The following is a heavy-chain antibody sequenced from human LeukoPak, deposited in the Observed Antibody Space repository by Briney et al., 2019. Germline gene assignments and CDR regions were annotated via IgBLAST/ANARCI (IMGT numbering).Heavy chain of an antibody. D-gene: IGHD3-10*01. Sequence: MSSETLSLTCTVSGSSISSAYYWGWIRQPPGEGLEWIGTIYHSGNTYYNPSLKSRVTISLDTSKNQFSLKLNSVTAADTAVYYCAKSNGYGLVDIWGQGTMVTVSS. CDR2: IYHSGNT. CDR3: AKSNGYGLVDI. J-gene: IGHJ3*02. CDR1: GSSISSAYY. V-gene: IGHV4-38-2*02.